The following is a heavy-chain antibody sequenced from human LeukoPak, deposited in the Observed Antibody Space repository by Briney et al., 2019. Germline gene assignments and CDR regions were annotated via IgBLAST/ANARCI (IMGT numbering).Heavy chain of an antibody. D-gene: IGHD3-22*01. V-gene: IGHV3-48*01. Sequence: GGSLRLSCAASGFRFNTYWMCWVRQAPGKGLEWVSYISGSSAAIYYADSVKGRFTISRDNARNSLYLQMSSLRAEDTAVYYCARSRTYYYDTNWFDPRGQGTMVTVSS. CDR1: GFRFNTYW. CDR3: ARSRTYYYDTNWFDP. CDR2: ISGSSAAI. J-gene: IGHJ5*02.